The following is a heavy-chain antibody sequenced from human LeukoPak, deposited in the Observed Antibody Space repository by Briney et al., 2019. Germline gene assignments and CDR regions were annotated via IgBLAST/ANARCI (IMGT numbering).Heavy chain of an antibody. J-gene: IGHJ5*02. CDR1: GYTFTSYY. Sequence: ASVKVSCKASGYTFTSYYMHWVRQAPGQGLEWMGIINPSGGSTSYAQKFQGRVTMTRDTSTSTVYMELSSLRSEDTAVYHCARDVTYDFWSGYRFDPWGQGTLVTVSS. CDR2: INPSGGST. CDR3: ARDVTYDFWSGYRFDP. D-gene: IGHD3-3*01. V-gene: IGHV1-46*01.